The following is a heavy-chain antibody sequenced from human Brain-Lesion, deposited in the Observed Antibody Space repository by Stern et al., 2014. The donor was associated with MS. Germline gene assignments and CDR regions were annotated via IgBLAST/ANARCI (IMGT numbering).Heavy chain of an antibody. CDR3: ARDQRGITIFGVVTDYYYLGMDV. V-gene: IGHV1-2*02. J-gene: IGHJ6*02. CDR2: INPNTGGT. CDR1: GYIFTGYY. D-gene: IGHD3-3*01. Sequence: VQLVQSGAEVTKPGASVKVSCKTSGYIFTGYYIHWVRQAPGQGLEWMALINPNTGGTKYAQKFQGRVTMSRDTSISTAYVELSSLTSDDTAVYYCARDQRGITIFGVVTDYYYLGMDVWGQGTTVTVSS.